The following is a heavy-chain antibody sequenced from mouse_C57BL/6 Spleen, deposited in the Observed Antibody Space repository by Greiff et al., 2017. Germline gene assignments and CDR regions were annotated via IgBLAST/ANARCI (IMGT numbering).Heavy chain of an antibody. V-gene: IGHV1-55*01. D-gene: IGHD2-3*01. CDR2: IYPGSGST. CDR1: GYTFTSYW. Sequence: QVQLQQPGAELVKPGASVKMSCTASGYTFTSYWITWVKQRPGQGLEWIGDIYPGSGSTNYTEKFKSKATLTVDTSSSTDYMQLSSLTSADSAVYYCARRADGYYDFDYWGQGTTLTVSS. J-gene: IGHJ2*01. CDR3: ARRADGYYDFDY.